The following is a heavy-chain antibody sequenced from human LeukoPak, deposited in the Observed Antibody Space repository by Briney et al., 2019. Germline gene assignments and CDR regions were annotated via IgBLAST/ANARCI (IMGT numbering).Heavy chain of an antibody. D-gene: IGHD3-10*01. CDR3: ARVVVSYGSGYFDY. J-gene: IGHJ4*02. CDR1: GGSISSSSYY. CDR2: IYYSGST. V-gene: IGHV4-39*07. Sequence: SETLSLTCTVSGGSISSSSYYWGWIRQPPGKGLEWIGGIYYSGSTYYNPSLKSRVTISVDTSKNQFSLKLSSVTAADTAVYYCARVVVSYGSGYFDYWGQGTLVTVSS.